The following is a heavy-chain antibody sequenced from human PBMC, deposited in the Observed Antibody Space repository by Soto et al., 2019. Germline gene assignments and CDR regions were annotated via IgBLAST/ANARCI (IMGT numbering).Heavy chain of an antibody. D-gene: IGHD5-18*01. V-gene: IGHV4-31*03. J-gene: IGHJ4*02. CDR1: GGSISSGGYY. Sequence: PSETLSLTCTVSGGSISSGGYYWSWIRQHPGKGLEWIGYIYYSGSTYYNPSIKSRVTISVDTSKNQFSLKLSSVTAADTAVYYCARSSRRGYSYGDPAVFDYWGQGTLVTVSS. CDR2: IYYSGST. CDR3: ARSSRRGYSYGDPAVFDY.